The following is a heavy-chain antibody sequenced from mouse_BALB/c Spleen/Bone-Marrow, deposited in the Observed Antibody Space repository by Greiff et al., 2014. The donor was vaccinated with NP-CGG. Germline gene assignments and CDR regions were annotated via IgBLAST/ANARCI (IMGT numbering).Heavy chain of an antibody. D-gene: IGHD4-1*01. CDR2: INYRGSS. CDR1: GYSITSDYA. CDR3: ASQNWAWFTY. Sequence: EVMLVESGPGLVKPSQSLSLTCTVTGYSITSDYAWNWIRQFPGNKLEWMGYINYRGSSSYNPSLKSRISITRDTSKNQFFLQLNSVTTEDTATYYCASQNWAWFTYWGQGTLVTVSA. V-gene: IGHV3-2*02. J-gene: IGHJ3*01.